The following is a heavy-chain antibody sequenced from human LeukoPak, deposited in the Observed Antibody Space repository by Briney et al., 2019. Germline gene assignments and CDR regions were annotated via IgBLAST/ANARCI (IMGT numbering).Heavy chain of an antibody. CDR3: AKDSQLVFGYFDY. V-gene: IGHV3-23*01. D-gene: IGHD6-13*01. CDR2: ISGSGGST. J-gene: IGHJ4*02. Sequence: GGSLRLSCAASGFTFSSYAMSWVRQAPGKGLEWVSAISGSGGSTYYADSVKGRFTISRDNSRNTLYLQMNSLRAEDTAVYYCAKDSQLVFGYFDYWGQGTLVTVPS. CDR1: GFTFSSYA.